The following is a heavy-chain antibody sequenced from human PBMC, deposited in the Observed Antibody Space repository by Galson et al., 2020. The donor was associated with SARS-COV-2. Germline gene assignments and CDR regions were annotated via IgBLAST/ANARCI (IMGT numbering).Heavy chain of an antibody. CDR3: ARGGFPYCYYMVF. Sequence: GGSLRLSCTVAGFTFGDFAMSWFRQAPGKGLEWVGFIRSRTYDGTTEYAASVKDRFTISRDDSKNVAYLQMNSLITEDTAVYYCARGGFPYCYYMVFWFKGTTVTVSS. V-gene: IGHV3-49*03. CDR2: IRSRTYDGTT. J-gene: IGHJ6*03. D-gene: IGHD2-15*01. CDR1: GFTFGDFA.